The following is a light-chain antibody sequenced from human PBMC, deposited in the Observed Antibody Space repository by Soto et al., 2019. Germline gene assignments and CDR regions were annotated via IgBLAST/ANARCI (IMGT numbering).Light chain of an antibody. V-gene: IGKV1-9*01. CDR3: QQQGT. Sequence: IQLTQSPSSLSASVGDRVTITCRASQDISSSLAWYQQKPGNAPKLLIYAASTLQRGVTSRFSGGGSGAHFTLTISSLQPEDSATYYCQQQGTFGQGTKVEIK. CDR1: QDISSS. J-gene: IGKJ2*01. CDR2: AAS.